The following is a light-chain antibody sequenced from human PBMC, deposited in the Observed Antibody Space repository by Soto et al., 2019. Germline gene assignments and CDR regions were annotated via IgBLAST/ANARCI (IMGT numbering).Light chain of an antibody. CDR2: DAS. CDR1: QSVSSY. J-gene: IGKJ4*01. V-gene: IGKV3-11*01. Sequence: EIVLTQSPATLSLSPRERATLSCRASQSVSSYLAWYQQKPGQAPRLLIYDASNRATGIPARFSGSGSGTDFTLTISSLEPEDFAVYYCQQRSNWPPRSAFGGGTKVEIK. CDR3: QQRSNWPPRSA.